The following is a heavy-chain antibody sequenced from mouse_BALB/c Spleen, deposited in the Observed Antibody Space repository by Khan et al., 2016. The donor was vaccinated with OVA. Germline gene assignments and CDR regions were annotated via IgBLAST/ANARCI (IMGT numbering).Heavy chain of an antibody. J-gene: IGHJ3*01. CDR2: IIYTGYT. D-gene: IGHD2-12*01. V-gene: IGHV3-8*02. CDR1: GDSITSGY. CDR3: ARSTYRYAFVY. Sequence: EVQLQESGPSLVKPSQTLSLTCSVTGDSITSGYWNWIRKFPENKLEYMGYIIYTGYTYYNPSLQSRISITRHTSKNQYYLQLNSVTDEDTAIYYCARSTYRYAFVYWGQGTLVTGSA.